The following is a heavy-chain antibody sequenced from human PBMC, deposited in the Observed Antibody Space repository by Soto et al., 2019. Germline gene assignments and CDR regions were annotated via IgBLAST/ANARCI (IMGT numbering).Heavy chain of an antibody. J-gene: IGHJ6*02. V-gene: IGHV4-61*01. Sequence: TLSLTCTVSGGSVSSGSYYWSWIRQPPGNGLEWIGYIYYSGSTNYNPSLKSRVTISVDTSKNQFSLKLSSVTAADTAVYYCARDRGRYCSSTSCYYYYYGREAWGQGTPVIVSS. D-gene: IGHD2-2*01. CDR3: ARDRGRYCSSTSCYYYYYGREA. CDR2: IYYSGST. CDR1: GGSVSSGSYY.